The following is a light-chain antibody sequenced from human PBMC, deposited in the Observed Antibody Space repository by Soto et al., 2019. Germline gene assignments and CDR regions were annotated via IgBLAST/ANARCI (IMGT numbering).Light chain of an antibody. V-gene: IGKV3D-20*02. CDR2: DAS. J-gene: IGKJ5*01. CDR3: QQRNNWPPTIT. Sequence: EILLRGSPCSLSLFPGERATVSGRTSQSVSSSYFAWYQQKPGPPPRLLLHDASSRATGIPARFSGSGSGTDFTLTISSLEPEDFAVYYCQQRNNWPPTITFGPGTRLEIK. CDR1: QSVSSSY.